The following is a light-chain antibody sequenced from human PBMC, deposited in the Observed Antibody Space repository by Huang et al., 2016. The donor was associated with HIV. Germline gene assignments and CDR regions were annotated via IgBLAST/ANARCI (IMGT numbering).Light chain of an antibody. CDR2: DAS. Sequence: EIVLTQSPATLSLSPGERATLSCRASQSFSSYLAWYQQNPGQAPRLLIYDASNRATGIPARFSGSGSGTDFTLTISSLEPEDFAVYYCQQRSNWLTFGGGTKVEIK. CDR3: QQRSNWLT. CDR1: QSFSSY. V-gene: IGKV3-11*01. J-gene: IGKJ4*01.